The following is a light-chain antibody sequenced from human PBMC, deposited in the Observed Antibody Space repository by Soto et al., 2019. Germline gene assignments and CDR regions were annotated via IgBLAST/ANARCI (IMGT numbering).Light chain of an antibody. CDR1: SSDFGGYNY. V-gene: IGLV2-11*01. CDR3: CSYAVTDVL. CDR2: DVN. J-gene: IGLJ2*01. Sequence: QSALTQPRSVSGSPRQSVTISCTRTSSDFGGYNYVSWYQQHPGKAPKLMIYDVNKRPSGVPDRFSGSKSGNTASLTISGLQAEDEADYYCCSYAVTDVLFGGGTKLTVL.